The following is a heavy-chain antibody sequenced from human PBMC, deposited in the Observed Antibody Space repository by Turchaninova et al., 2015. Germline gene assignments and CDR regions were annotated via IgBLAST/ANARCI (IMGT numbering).Heavy chain of an antibody. D-gene: IGHD5/OR15-5a*01. CDR2: MYHSGST. CDR1: GYFISSGYY. CDR3: ARLSRDLDGTEY. J-gene: IGHJ4*01. V-gene: IGHV4-38-2*01. Sequence: QVPLQESGPGLVKPSEPLSLTCPVPGYFISSGYYWGWIRWPPGKGLEWIGSMYHSGSTYYNPSLKSRATISGDTSKNQFSLKLNSVTAADTAVYYCARLSRDLDGTEYWGHGILVTVSS.